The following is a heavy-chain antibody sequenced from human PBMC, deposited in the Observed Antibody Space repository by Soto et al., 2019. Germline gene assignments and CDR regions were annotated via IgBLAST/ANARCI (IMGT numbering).Heavy chain of an antibody. CDR3: ASEDAQRGGGAFDT. D-gene: IGHD2-15*01. CDR1: GFTFSSYS. CDR2: ISISSSYI. V-gene: IGHV3-21*01. Sequence: EVQLVESGGGLVKPGGSLRLSCAASGFTFSSYSMNWVRQAPGKGLEWVSSISISSSYIYYAESLKGRFTISRDNAKNSLYLQMNSRRAEDTAVYYWASEDAQRGGGAFDTWGQGTRVTVSS. J-gene: IGHJ3*02.